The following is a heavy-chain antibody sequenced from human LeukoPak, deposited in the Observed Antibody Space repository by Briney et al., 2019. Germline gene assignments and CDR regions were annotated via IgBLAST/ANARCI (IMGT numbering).Heavy chain of an antibody. CDR2: IYYSGST. J-gene: IGHJ4*02. D-gene: IGHD3-10*01. CDR1: GGSISSSSYY. V-gene: IGHV4-39*07. Sequence: SETLSLTCTVSGGSISSSSYYWGWIRQPPGKGLEWIGSIYYSGSTYYNPSLKSRVTISVDKSKNQFSLKLSSVTAADTAVYYCARGGSGSYYKEPFDYWGQGTLVTVSP. CDR3: ARGGSGSYYKEPFDY.